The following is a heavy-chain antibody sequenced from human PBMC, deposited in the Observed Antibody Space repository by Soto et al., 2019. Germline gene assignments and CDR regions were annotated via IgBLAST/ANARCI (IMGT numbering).Heavy chain of an antibody. CDR2: VYHDGTN. D-gene: IGHD2-15*01. Sequence: QLKESGPGQVSPSETLSLTCSVSGASIADRGHPWSWLRRSPGRGLEWLGSVYHDGTNYYKPSLKSRVSVSVDTSKNQFSLKLASVTAADTAVYYCARAEGISVVGFFRKDPYFGLDVWGPGTTVTVSS. J-gene: IGHJ6*02. CDR3: ARAEGISVVGFFRKDPYFGLDV. CDR1: GASIADRGHP. V-gene: IGHV4-39*02.